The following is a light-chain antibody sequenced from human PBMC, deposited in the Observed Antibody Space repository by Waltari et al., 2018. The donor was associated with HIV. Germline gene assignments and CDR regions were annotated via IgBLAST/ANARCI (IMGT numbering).Light chain of an antibody. Sequence: EIVLTQSTASLVVSLGGRATINCKSSRSLVATSNRKDRLAWYQQKPGQPPRLLFYWATTREFGVPDRFSGSGSGTDFTLTISGLQPEDVAVYYCQHYYTPPPAFGPGTKVAIK. V-gene: IGKV4-1*01. CDR1: RSLVATSNRKDR. CDR2: WAT. CDR3: QHYYTPPPA. J-gene: IGKJ3*01.